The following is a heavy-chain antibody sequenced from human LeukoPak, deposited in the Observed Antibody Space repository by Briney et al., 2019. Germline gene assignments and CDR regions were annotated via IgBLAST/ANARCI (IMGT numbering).Heavy chain of an antibody. D-gene: IGHD2-2*03. CDR3: ATDLHFGYCTATSCANY. Sequence: GSLRLSCAASGFTSSSYAMSWVRQAPGKGLEWVGRIRSTPDGGATDYAAPVKGRFTISRDDSKNTLYLQMSSLRTEDTAVYYCATDLHFGYCTATSCANYWGQGTLVTVSS. J-gene: IGHJ4*02. V-gene: IGHV3-15*01. CDR1: GFTSSSYA. CDR2: IRSTPDGGAT.